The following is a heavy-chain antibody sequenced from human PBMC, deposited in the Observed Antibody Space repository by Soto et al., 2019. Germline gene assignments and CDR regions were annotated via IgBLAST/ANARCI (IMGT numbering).Heavy chain of an antibody. J-gene: IGHJ4*02. CDR3: ARYSGSYWHYLDF. Sequence: GASLKISCKGSGYSFASHWVAWVRQMPEKGLEWIGTIYPGDSDTKYSSAFRGHVTISADTSVSTAYLQWRSLEATDSAIYYCARYSGSYWHYLDFWGQGTLVTVSS. CDR2: IYPGDSDT. D-gene: IGHD1-26*01. V-gene: IGHV5-51*01. CDR1: GYSFASHW.